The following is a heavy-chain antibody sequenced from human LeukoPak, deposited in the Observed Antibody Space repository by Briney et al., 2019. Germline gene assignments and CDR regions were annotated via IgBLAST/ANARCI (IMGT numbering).Heavy chain of an antibody. D-gene: IGHD1-26*01. V-gene: IGHV3-48*04. Sequence: PGGSLRLSCAASGFIFSTYSMIWVRQAPGKGLEWVAYISISGSSIYYADAVKGRFTISRDNAKNSLYLQMNSLRAEDTAVHYCARDPYSGSYGNYYYYFMDVWGKGTTVAISS. CDR1: GFIFSTYS. CDR3: ARDPYSGSYGNYYYYFMDV. J-gene: IGHJ6*03. CDR2: ISISGSSI.